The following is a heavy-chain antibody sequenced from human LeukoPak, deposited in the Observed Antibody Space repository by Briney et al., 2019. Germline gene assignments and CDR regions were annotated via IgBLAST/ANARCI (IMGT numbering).Heavy chain of an antibody. CDR1: GYTFTSYY. Sequence: ASVKVSCKASGYTFTSYYMHWVRQAPGQGLEWMGIINPSGGSTSYAQKFQGRVTMTRGTSTSTVYMELSSLRSEDTAVYYCARGHSLEYYYDSSGHDYWGQGTLVTVSS. J-gene: IGHJ4*02. CDR3: ARGHSLEYYYDSSGHDY. D-gene: IGHD3-22*01. CDR2: INPSGGST. V-gene: IGHV1-46*01.